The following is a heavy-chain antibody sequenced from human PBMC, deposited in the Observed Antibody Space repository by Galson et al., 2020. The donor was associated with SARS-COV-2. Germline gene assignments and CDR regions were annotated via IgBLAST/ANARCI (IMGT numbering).Heavy chain of an antibody. D-gene: IGHD2-21*02. J-gene: IGHJ5*01. CDR1: AGSISSSSSY. Sequence: SEPLSLTCSVSAGSISSSSSYWTWIRQPPGKGLEWIGSTYYSGSTYYNSSLNSRVSISVDTSKNQFSLKLSSVTAADTAVYDCAREGDTYGWADCYYNWFDSWGLGALVTGS. V-gene: IGHV4-39*07. CDR2: TYYSGST. CDR3: AREGDTYGWADCYYNWFDS.